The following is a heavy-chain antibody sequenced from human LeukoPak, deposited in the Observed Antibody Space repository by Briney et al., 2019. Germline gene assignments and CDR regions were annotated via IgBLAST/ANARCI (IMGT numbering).Heavy chain of an antibody. D-gene: IGHD3-10*01. CDR3: ARESYGSGSYYY. CDR1: GGSISGGGYY. J-gene: IGHJ4*02. Sequence: PSETLSLTCTVSGGSISGGGYYWSWIRQHPGQGLEWIGYIFDNGSTDYTPSLMSRVTISVDTSKNQLSLKLSSLTAADTAVYYCARESYGSGSYYYWGQGTLVTVSS. CDR2: IFDNGST. V-gene: IGHV4-31*03.